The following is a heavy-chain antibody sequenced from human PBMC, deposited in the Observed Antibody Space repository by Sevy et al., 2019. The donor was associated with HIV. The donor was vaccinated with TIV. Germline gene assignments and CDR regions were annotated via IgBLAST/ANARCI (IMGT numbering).Heavy chain of an antibody. CDR1: GFTFSSYG. CDR3: AKGYCSSTSCYKVPDY. J-gene: IGHJ4*02. V-gene: IGHV3-30*02. D-gene: IGHD2-2*02. CDR2: IRYDGSNK. Sequence: GGSLRLSCAASGFTFSSYGMHWVRQAPGKGLEWVAFIRYDGSNKYYADSVKGRFPISRDNSKNTLYLQMNSLRAEDTAVYYCAKGYCSSTSCYKVPDYWGQGTLVTVSS.